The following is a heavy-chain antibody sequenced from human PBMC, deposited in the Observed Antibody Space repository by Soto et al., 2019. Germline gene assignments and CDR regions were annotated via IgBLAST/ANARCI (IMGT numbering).Heavy chain of an antibody. CDR3: AKDRTRGEVLFDY. V-gene: IGHV3-23*01. Sequence: EVQLLESGGGLVQPGGSLRLSCEASGFTFSSHAMSWVRQAPGKGLEWVSVISNSGGSTYYADSVKGRFTISRDNSKNTLYLQMNSLRAEDTAVYYCAKDRTRGEVLFDYWGQGTLVTVSS. J-gene: IGHJ4*02. CDR1: GFTFSSHA. CDR2: ISNSGGST. D-gene: IGHD2-21*01.